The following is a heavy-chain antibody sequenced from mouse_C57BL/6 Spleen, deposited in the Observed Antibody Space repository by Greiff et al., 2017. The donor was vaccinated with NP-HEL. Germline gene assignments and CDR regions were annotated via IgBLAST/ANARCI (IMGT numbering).Heavy chain of an antibody. J-gene: IGHJ2*01. CDR2: IHPNSGST. V-gene: IGHV1-64*01. CDR1: GYTFTSYW. Sequence: QVQLKQPGAELVKPGASVKLSCKASGYTFTSYWMHWVKQRPGQGLEWIGMIHPNSGSTNYNEKFKSKATLTVDKSSSTAYMQLSSLTSEDSAVYYCARGNYGNSYYFDYWGQGTTLTVSS. CDR3: ARGNYGNSYYFDY. D-gene: IGHD2-1*01.